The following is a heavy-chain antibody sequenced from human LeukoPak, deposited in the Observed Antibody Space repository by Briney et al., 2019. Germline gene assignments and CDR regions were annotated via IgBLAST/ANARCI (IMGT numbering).Heavy chain of an antibody. D-gene: IGHD2-2*01. CDR3: ATMGGYCSSTSCSGY. J-gene: IGHJ4*02. CDR1: GFPFSSYA. V-gene: IGHV3-23*01. CDR2: ISGNGGTT. Sequence: GGSLRLSCAASGFPFSSYAMNWVRQAPGKGLEWVSTISGNGGTTYYADSVKGRFTISRDNSKNTLYLQMNSLRAEDTAVYYCATMGGYCSSTSCSGYWGQGTLVTVSS.